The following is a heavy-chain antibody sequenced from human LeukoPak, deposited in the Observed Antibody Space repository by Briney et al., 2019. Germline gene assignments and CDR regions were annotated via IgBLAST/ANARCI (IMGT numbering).Heavy chain of an antibody. Sequence: ASVKASCKASGYTFTSYDINWVRQATGQGLEWMGWMNPNSGNTGYAQKFQGRVTMTRNTSISTAYMELSSLRSEDTAVYYCARDYHTYYDFWSGYYNYYYYYGMDVWGQGTTVTVSS. CDR3: ARDYHTYYDFWSGYYNYYYYYGMDV. CDR1: GYTFTSYD. J-gene: IGHJ6*02. CDR2: MNPNSGNT. V-gene: IGHV1-8*01. D-gene: IGHD3-3*01.